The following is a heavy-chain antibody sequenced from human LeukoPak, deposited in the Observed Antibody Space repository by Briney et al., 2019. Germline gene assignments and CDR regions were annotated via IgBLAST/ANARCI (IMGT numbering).Heavy chain of an antibody. CDR3: AKSQGYCSSTSCRPYSTTWPFNY. CDR2: ISGDGGGT. V-gene: IGHV3-43*02. Sequence: GGSLRLSCAASGFSFDDSAMHWVRQAPGKGLEWVSLISGDGGGTYYADPVKGRFTVSRDNSKNSLYLQMNSLRIEDTALYYCAKSQGYCSSTSCRPYSTTWPFNYWGQGTLVTVAS. J-gene: IGHJ4*02. D-gene: IGHD2-2*01. CDR1: GFSFDDSA.